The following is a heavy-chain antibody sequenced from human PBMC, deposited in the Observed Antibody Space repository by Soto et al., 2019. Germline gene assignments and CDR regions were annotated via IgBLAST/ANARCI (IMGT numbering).Heavy chain of an antibody. CDR3: ARDLAKGGGSSGFDY. CDR2: INPKSGGT. J-gene: IGHJ4*02. Sequence: ASVKVSCKASGYTFTVYYMHWVRQAPGQGLEWMGWINPKSGGTMYPQKFQGRVTMTWDTSISTAYMALTRLRSDDTAVYYCARDLAKGGGSSGFDYWGQGTLVTVSS. CDR1: GYTFTVYY. D-gene: IGHD1-26*01. V-gene: IGHV1-2*02.